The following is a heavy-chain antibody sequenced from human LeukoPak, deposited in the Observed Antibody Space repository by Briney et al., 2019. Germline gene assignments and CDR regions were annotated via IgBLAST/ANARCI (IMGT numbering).Heavy chain of an antibody. CDR1: GFTCSSYA. CDR3: AKASGYSYGYYIDY. D-gene: IGHD5-18*01. Sequence: PGGSLRLSCAASGFTCSSYAMSWVRQAPGKGLEWVSAISGSGGSTYYADSVKGRFTISRDNSKNTLYLQMNSLRAEDTAVYYCAKASGYSYGYYIDYWGQGTLVTASS. J-gene: IGHJ4*02. V-gene: IGHV3-23*01. CDR2: ISGSGGST.